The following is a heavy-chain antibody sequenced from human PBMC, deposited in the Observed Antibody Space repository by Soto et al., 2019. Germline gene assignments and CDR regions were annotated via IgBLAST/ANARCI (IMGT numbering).Heavy chain of an antibody. CDR1: SGSIASGGYC. V-gene: IGHV4-31*03. CDR3: ASCSRDYYYGMDV. CDR2: IYYSGST. J-gene: IGHJ6*02. Sequence: TISLYCTFISGSIASGGYCWGLIRQHPGKGLEWIGYIYYSGSTYYNPSLKSRVTISVDTSKNQFSLKLSSVTAADTAVYYCASCSRDYYYGMDVWGQGTTVT. D-gene: IGHD6-13*01.